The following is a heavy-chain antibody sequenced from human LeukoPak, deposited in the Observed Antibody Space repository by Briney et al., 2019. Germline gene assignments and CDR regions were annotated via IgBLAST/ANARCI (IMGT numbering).Heavy chain of an antibody. V-gene: IGHV5-51*01. J-gene: IGHJ5*02. Sequence: GESLKISCQASGYSFTSPWIGLARQMPGKGLEWMAIINPGDSDTRYSPSFQGQVTISADKSISTVYLQWGSLKASDTAMYYCARQPGAGWFDPWGQGTLVTVSS. D-gene: IGHD3-10*01. CDR1: GYSFTSPW. CDR2: INPGDSDT. CDR3: ARQPGAGWFDP.